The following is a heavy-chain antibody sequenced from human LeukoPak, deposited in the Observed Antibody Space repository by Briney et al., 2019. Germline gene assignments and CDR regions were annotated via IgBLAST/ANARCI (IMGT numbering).Heavy chain of an antibody. D-gene: IGHD6-13*01. J-gene: IGHJ4*02. CDR3: VRRNWASALYYFDY. Sequence: XGXXYPGDSDTRYSPSFQGQVTISADKSISTAYLQWNSLKASDTAMYYCVRRNWASALYYFDYWGQGTLVTVSS. V-gene: IGHV5-51*01. CDR2: XYPGDSDT.